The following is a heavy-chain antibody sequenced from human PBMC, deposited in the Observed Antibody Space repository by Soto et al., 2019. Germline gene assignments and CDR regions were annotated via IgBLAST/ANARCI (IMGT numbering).Heavy chain of an antibody. CDR2: ISSSSSTI. J-gene: IGHJ6*02. CDR1: GFTFSSYS. Sequence: PGGSLRLSCAASGFTFSSYSMNWVRQAPGKGLEWVSYISSSSSTIYYADSVKGRFTISRDNAKNSLYLQMNSLRDEDTAVYYCARDLYYDILTGYPYYYGMDVWGQGTTVTVSS. CDR3: ARDLYYDILTGYPYYYGMDV. V-gene: IGHV3-48*02. D-gene: IGHD3-9*01.